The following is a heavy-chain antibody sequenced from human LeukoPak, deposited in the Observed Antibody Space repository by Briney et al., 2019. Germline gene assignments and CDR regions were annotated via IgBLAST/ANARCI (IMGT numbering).Heavy chain of an antibody. V-gene: IGHV3-23*01. J-gene: IGHJ4*02. CDR1: EFTFSSYA. D-gene: IGHD1-1*01. CDR3: AKPLVQLERLGYNY. CDR2: ISGSGGST. Sequence: GGSLRLSCAASEFTFSSYAMSWVRQAPGKGLEWVPAISGSGGSTYYADSVKGRSTISRDNSKNTLYLQMNSLRAEDTAVYYCAKPLVQLERLGYNYWGQGTLVTVSS.